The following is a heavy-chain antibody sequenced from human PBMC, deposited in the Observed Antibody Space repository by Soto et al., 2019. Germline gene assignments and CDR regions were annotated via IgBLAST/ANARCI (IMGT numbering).Heavy chain of an antibody. CDR1: GGSISIGGYY. J-gene: IGHJ4*02. CDR2: IYYSGST. CDR3: ARHRGYYDSSGYYFDY. V-gene: IGHV4-31*03. Sequence: LSLTCTVSGGSISIGGYYWNWIRQHPGKDLEWIGYIYYSGSTYYNPSLKSRVTISVDTSKNQFSLQLSSVTAADTAVYYGARHRGYYDSSGYYFDYWGQGTLVTVAS. D-gene: IGHD3-22*01.